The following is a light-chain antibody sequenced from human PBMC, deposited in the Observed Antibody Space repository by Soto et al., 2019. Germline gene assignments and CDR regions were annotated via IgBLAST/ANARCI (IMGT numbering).Light chain of an antibody. J-gene: IGLJ2*01. CDR3: LRSYIDSRPVV. CDR2: DTS. V-gene: IGLV7-46*01. CDR1: TGAVTSGHY. Sequence: QAVVTQEPSLTVSPGGTVTLTCGSSTGAVTSGHYPYWFQQKPGQAPRTLIYDTSNKHSWTPARFSGSLLGGKAALTLSGAQPEDEAEYYCLRSYIDSRPVVFGGGTKLTVL.